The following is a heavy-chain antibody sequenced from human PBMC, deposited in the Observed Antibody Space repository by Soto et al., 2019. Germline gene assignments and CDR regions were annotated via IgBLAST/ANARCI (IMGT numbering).Heavy chain of an antibody. CDR1: GSSFDDSN. D-gene: IGHD3-9*01. Sequence: GGSLRLSCTSSGSSFDDSNISWFRQAPGKGLEWVGFSKSKAYGGSTEYAAPVKGRFTISRDGSKNTLYLQMNSLKTEDTAVYYCTTDQYDILTGPRPHDYWGQGTLVTVSS. J-gene: IGHJ4*02. CDR2: SKSKAYGGST. V-gene: IGHV3-49*01. CDR3: TTDQYDILTGPRPHDY.